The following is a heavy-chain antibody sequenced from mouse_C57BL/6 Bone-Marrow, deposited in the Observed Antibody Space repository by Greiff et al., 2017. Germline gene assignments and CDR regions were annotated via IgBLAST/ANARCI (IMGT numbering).Heavy chain of an antibody. CDR2: IWRGGRT. CDR3: ASPYYYGSSPAWFAY. V-gene: IGHV2-2*01. J-gene: IGHJ3*01. Sequence: VQLVESGPGLVQPSQSLSITCTASGFSLTSYGVHWVRQSPGKGLEWLGVIWRGGRTDYNAAFLSRLSISKDNSKSQVFFKMNSLQADDTAIYYCASPYYYGSSPAWFAYWGQGTLVTVSA. CDR1: GFSLTSYG. D-gene: IGHD1-1*01.